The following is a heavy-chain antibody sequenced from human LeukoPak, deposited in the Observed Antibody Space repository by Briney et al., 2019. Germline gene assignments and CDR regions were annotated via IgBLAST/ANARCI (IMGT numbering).Heavy chain of an antibody. D-gene: IGHD2-2*01. CDR2: INPNSGGT. CDR3: ARDRGYCSSISCPNWFDP. V-gene: IGHV1-2*02. Sequence: ASVKVSCKASGYTFTDYYIHWVRQAPGQGLEWMGWINPNSGGTNYAQKFQGRVTMTRDTSISTAYMELSRLISDDTAVYYCARDRGYCSSISCPNWFDPWGQGTLVTVSS. J-gene: IGHJ5*02. CDR1: GYTFTDYY.